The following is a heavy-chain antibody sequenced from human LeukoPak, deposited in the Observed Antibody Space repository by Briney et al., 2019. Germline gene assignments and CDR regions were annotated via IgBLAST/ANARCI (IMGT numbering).Heavy chain of an antibody. CDR1: GGSITSGGYY. D-gene: IGHD5-18*01. CDR3: AREVGRYSYGHLFDR. J-gene: IGHJ5*02. Sequence: SHTLSLTCTVSGGSITSGGYYWSWIRQPAGKGLQWIGRMYTSESTNYHPSLKSRVTISVDTSKHQFSLKLGSVAAADTAVYYCAREVGRYSYGHLFDRWGQGTLVTVS. CDR2: MYTSEST. V-gene: IGHV4-61*02.